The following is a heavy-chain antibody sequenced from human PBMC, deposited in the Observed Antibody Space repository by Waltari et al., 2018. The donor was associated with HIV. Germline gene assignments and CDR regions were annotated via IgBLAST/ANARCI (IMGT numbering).Heavy chain of an antibody. D-gene: IGHD1-7*01. Sequence: EVQLVQSGGGLVQPGGSLTVACAASGFSFNTYWMSWIRQAPGKGIEWVANIKGDGSEKYDVDSLEGRFTISRDNAENSVYLQMNSLGAEDTAVYYCARFFLGRPELDFDYWGQGTLVTVSS. J-gene: IGHJ4*02. CDR1: GFSFNTYW. CDR3: ARFFLGRPELDFDY. CDR2: IKGDGSEK. V-gene: IGHV3-7*01.